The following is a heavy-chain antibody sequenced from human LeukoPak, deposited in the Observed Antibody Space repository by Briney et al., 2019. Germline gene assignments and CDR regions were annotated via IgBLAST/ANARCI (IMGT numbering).Heavy chain of an antibody. CDR3: ARQRRITMIVVGRGGYYFDY. D-gene: IGHD3-22*01. Sequence: SETLSLTCTVSGDSITSDYWTWIRQPPGKGLEWIGFVYYRGSTNYNPSLKSRVTISVDTSKNQFSLKLSSVTAADTAVYYCARQRRITMIVVGRGGYYFDYWGQGTLVTVSS. V-gene: IGHV4-59*08. J-gene: IGHJ4*02. CDR1: GDSITSDY. CDR2: VYYRGST.